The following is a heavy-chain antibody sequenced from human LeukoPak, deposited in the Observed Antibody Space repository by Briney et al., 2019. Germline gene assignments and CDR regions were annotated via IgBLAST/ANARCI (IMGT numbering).Heavy chain of an antibody. CDR2: ISAYNGNT. D-gene: IGHD3-9*01. CDR1: GYTFTSYG. V-gene: IGHV1-18*01. J-gene: IGHJ4*02. Sequence: GASVKVSCKASGYTFTSYGISWVRQAPGQGLEWMGWISAYNGNTNYAQKLQGRVTMTTDTSTSTAYMELRSLRSDDTAVYYCARLDDILTGYSSGFDYWGQGTLVTVPS. CDR3: ARLDDILTGYSSGFDY.